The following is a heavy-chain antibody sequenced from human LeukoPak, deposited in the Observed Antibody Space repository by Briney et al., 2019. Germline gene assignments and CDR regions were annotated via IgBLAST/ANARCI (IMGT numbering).Heavy chain of an antibody. V-gene: IGHV4-4*07. CDR2: IYSSGST. CDR3: ARLGKKAGPFDY. Sequence: SETLSLTCTVSGDSISSYYWSWIRQPAGKGLEWIGRIYSSGSTSYNPSLKSRITMSVGTSKNQFSLKLSSVTAADTAVYYCARLGKKAGPFDYWGQGTLVTVSS. CDR1: GDSISSYY. J-gene: IGHJ4*02.